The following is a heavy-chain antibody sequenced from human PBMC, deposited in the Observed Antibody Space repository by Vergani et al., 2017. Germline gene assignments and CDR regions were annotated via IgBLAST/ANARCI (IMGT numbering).Heavy chain of an antibody. D-gene: IGHD3-16*01. CDR3: AARGGVPSRFDY. J-gene: IGHJ4*02. CDR2: IYYSGST. Sequence: QLQLQESGPGLVKPSETLSLTCTVSGGSISSSSYYWGWIRQPPGKGLEWIGSIYYSGSTYYNPSLKSRVTISVDTSKNQFSLKLSSVTAADTAVYYCAARGGVPSRFDYWGQGTLVTVSS. V-gene: IGHV4-39*01. CDR1: GGSISSSSYY.